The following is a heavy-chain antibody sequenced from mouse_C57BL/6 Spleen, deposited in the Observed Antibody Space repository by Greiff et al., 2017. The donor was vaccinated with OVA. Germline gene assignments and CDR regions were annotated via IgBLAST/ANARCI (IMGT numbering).Heavy chain of an antibody. D-gene: IGHD2-2*01. CDR3: ARLPIYYGYDPYYAMDY. J-gene: IGHJ4*01. V-gene: IGHV1-61*01. CDR1: GYTFTSYW. Sequence: QVQLQQPGAELVRPGSSVKLSCKASGYTFTSYWMDWVKQRPGQGLEWIGNIYPSDSETHYNQKFKDKATLTVDKSSSTAYMQLSSLTSEDSAVYYCARLPIYYGYDPYYAMDYWGQGTSVTVSS. CDR2: IYPSDSET.